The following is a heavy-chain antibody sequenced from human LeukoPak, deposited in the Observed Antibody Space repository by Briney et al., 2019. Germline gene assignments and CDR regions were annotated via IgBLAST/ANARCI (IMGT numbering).Heavy chain of an antibody. Sequence: SETLSLTCTVSGGSISSSSYYWGWIRQPPGKGLEWIGSIYHSGSTYYNPSLKSRVTISVDTSKNQFALRLRSVTAADTAVYYCARVVYTGSWYFDYWGQGTLVTVSS. CDR1: GGSISSSSYY. V-gene: IGHV4-39*06. J-gene: IGHJ4*02. D-gene: IGHD1-14*01. CDR2: IYHSGST. CDR3: ARVVYTGSWYFDY.